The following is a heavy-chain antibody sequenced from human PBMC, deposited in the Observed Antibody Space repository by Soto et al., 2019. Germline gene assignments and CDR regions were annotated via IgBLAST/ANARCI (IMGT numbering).Heavy chain of an antibody. CDR3: ARDRYYDFWSGFPLDP. D-gene: IGHD3-3*01. CDR2: IYYSGST. V-gene: IGHV4-31*03. CDR1: GGSISSGGYY. J-gene: IGHJ5*02. Sequence: LSLTCTVSGGSISSGGYYWSWIRQHPGKGLEWIGYIYYSGSTYYNPSLKSRVTISVDTSKNQFSLKLSSVTAADTAVYYCARDRYYDFWSGFPLDPWGQGTLVTVSS.